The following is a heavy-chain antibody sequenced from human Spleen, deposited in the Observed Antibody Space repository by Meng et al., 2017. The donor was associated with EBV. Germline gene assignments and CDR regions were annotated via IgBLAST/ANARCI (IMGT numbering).Heavy chain of an antibody. CDR3: ARDLSGRFDP. CDR2: LPSDGGNT. CDR1: GFTFSGYG. Sequence: QVHLVESGGGVVQPGRSLRLSCAASGFTFSGYGMFWVRQAPGKGPEWVAILPSDGGNTHYSDSVKGRFTIPRDNSKKTLYLQMNSLRAEDTAVYYCARDLSGRFDPWGRGTLVTVSS. V-gene: IGHV3-30*03. D-gene: IGHD1-26*01. J-gene: IGHJ5*02.